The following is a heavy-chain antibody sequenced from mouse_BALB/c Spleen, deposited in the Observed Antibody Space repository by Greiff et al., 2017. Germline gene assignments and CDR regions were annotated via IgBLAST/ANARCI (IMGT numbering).Heavy chain of an antibody. V-gene: IGHV5-6-5*01. J-gene: IGHJ2*01. D-gene: IGHD2-3*01. CDR2: ISSGGST. Sequence: EVQVVESGGGLVKPGGSLKLSCAASGFTFSSYAMSWVRQTPEKRLEWVASISSGGSTYYPDSVKGRFTISRDNARNILYLQMSSLRSEDTAMYYCARDGYYVGYFDYWGQGTTLTVSS. CDR3: ARDGYYVGYFDY. CDR1: GFTFSSYA.